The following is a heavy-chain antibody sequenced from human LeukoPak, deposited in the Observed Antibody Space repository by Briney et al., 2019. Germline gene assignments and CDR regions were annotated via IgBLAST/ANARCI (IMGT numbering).Heavy chain of an antibody. J-gene: IGHJ4*02. D-gene: IGHD5/OR15-5a*01. Sequence: SETLSLTCTVSGHSLSSGYYWGWIRPPPGKGLEWIGSIYHSGSTYYNPSLKSRVTISVDTSKNQFSLKLSCVDVADGAGIYGPRLPEVYVLEYRGEGTLVTVSS. CDR1: GHSLSSGYY. CDR3: PRLPEVYVLEY. CDR2: IYHSGST. V-gene: IGHV4-38-2*02.